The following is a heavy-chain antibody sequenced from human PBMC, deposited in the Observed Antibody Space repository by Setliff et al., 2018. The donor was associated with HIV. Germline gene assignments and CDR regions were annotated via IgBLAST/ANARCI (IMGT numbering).Heavy chain of an antibody. CDR3: TRHVDSGTYMDV. CDR1: GFTLSDHY. Sequence: LRLYCAASGFTLSDHYMDWVRQAPGKGPEWFGRIRPKRKSSTTEYAASVKGRFTISRDDSKNSLYLQMNSLKSEDTAVYYCTRHVDSGTYMDVWGRGTTVTVSS. J-gene: IGHJ6*03. V-gene: IGHV3-72*01. CDR2: IRPKRKSSTT. D-gene: IGHD5-18*01.